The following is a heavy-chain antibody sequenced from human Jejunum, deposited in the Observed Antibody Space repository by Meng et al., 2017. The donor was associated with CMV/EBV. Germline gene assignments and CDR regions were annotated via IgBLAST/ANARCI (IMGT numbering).Heavy chain of an antibody. CDR1: FTFSHAW. Sequence: FTFSHAWITWVRPAPGKGLEWVGRIKSKPDGGTTDYAAPVKGRFTISRDDSKNTLYLQMISLRSEDTAVYYCTSRYCTNGVCYVHWGQGTLVTVSS. V-gene: IGHV3-15*01. CDR2: IKSKPDGGTT. D-gene: IGHD2-8*01. J-gene: IGHJ4*02. CDR3: TSRYCTNGVCYVH.